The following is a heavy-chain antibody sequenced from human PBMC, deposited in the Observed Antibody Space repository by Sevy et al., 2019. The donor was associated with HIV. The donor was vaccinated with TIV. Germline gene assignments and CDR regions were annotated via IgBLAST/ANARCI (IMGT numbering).Heavy chain of an antibody. CDR3: ARESYDSGVDY. J-gene: IGHJ4*02. CDR2: IYTSRST. Sequence: SETQSLTCTVSGGSISSYYWSWIRQPAGKGLEWIGRIYTSRSTNYNPSLKSRVTMSVDTSKNQFSLKLSSVTAADTAVYYCARESYDSGVDYWGQGTLVTVSS. V-gene: IGHV4-4*07. D-gene: IGHD3-10*01. CDR1: GGSISSYY.